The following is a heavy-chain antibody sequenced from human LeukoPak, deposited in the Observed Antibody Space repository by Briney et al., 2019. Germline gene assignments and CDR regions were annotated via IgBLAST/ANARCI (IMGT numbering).Heavy chain of an antibody. J-gene: IGHJ4*02. CDR3: ARVGGSMVRGVINPVDY. D-gene: IGHD3-10*01. CDR2: IWYDGSNK. Sequence: GRSLRLSCAASGFTFSNYGMHWVRQAPGEGLEWVAIIWYDGSNKYYADSVKGRFTISRDNSKNTLYLQMNSLRAEDTAVYYCARVGGSMVRGVINPVDYWGQGTLVTVSS. CDR1: GFTFSNYG. V-gene: IGHV3-33*01.